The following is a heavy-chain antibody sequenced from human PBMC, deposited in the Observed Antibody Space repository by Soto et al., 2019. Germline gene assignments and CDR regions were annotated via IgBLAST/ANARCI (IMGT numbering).Heavy chain of an antibody. CDR1: GGSFSGYY. Sequence: QVQLQQWGAGLLKPSETLSLTCAVSGGSFSGYYRSWIRQPPGKGLEWIGEINHSGSTNYNPSLKSRVTISVDTSNKQFSLKLSSVTAADTAVYYCARGYYGSGSYLGYYFDYWGQGTLVTVSS. D-gene: IGHD3-10*01. CDR2: INHSGST. CDR3: ARGYYGSGSYLGYYFDY. J-gene: IGHJ4*02. V-gene: IGHV4-34*01.